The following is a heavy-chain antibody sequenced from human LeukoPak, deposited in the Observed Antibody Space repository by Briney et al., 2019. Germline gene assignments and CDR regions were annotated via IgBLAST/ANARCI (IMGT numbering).Heavy chain of an antibody. Sequence: PSETLSLTCTVSGGSISSYYWSWIRQPPGKGLEWIGYIYYSGSTNYNPSLKSRVTISVDTSKNQFSLKLSSVTAADTAVYYCARVIPGGYSYGFYFDYWGQGTLVTVSS. D-gene: IGHD5-18*01. CDR3: ARVIPGGYSYGFYFDY. CDR1: GGSISSYY. J-gene: IGHJ4*02. CDR2: IYYSGST. V-gene: IGHV4-59*01.